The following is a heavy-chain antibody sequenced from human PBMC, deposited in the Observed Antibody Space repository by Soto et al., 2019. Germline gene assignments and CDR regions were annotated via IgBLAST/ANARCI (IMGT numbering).Heavy chain of an antibody. V-gene: IGHV3-48*02. CDR3: ARDAYDYDDTSGYYRH. CDR1: AFTCTSYK. D-gene: IGHD3-22*01. J-gene: IGHJ4*02. Sequence: PGGSLRLSCAASAFTCTSYKMNWVRQAPGKGLEWVSYISSSSSTIYYADSVKGRFTISRDNAKNSLYLQMNSLRDEDTAVYYCARDAYDYDDTSGYYRHWGPGTLVTVSS. CDR2: ISSSSSTI.